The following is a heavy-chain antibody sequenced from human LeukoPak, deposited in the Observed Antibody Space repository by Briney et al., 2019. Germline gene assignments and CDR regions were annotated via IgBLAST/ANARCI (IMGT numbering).Heavy chain of an antibody. J-gene: IGHJ5*02. CDR3: ARESGITMIVEAEENWFDP. CDR2: ISAYNGNT. CDR1: GYTFTSYG. D-gene: IGHD3-22*01. V-gene: IGHV1-18*01. Sequence: ASVKVSCKASGYTFTSYGIIWVRQAPGQGLEWMGWISAYNGNTNYAQKLQGRVTMTTDASTSTAYMELRSLRSDDTAVYYCARESGITMIVEAEENWFDPWGQGTLVTVSS.